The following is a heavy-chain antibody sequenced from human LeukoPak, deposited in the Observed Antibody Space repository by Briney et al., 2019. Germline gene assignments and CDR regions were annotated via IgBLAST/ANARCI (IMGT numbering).Heavy chain of an antibody. CDR1: GYDFTSYA. V-gene: IGHV1-3*01. CDR3: ARNPAYYYDSSGYYSDY. Sequence: ASVKVSCKTSGYDFTSYAMHWVRQAPGQRLEWMGWINVVNDNTKLSQKFQGRVTITSDTSASTAYMEMSSLRFDDTAVYYCARNPAYYYDSSGYYSDYWGQGTLVTVSS. J-gene: IGHJ4*02. D-gene: IGHD3-22*01. CDR2: INVVNDNT.